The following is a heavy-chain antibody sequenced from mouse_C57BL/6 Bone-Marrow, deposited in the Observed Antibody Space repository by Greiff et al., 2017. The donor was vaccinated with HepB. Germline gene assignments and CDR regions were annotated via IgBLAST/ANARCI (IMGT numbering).Heavy chain of an antibody. Sequence: EVQLQQSGPELVKPGASVKISCKASGYTFTDYYMNWVKQSHGKSLEWIGDINPNNGGTSYNQKFKGKATLTVDKSSSTAYMELRSLTSEDSAVYYCASPYYYGSSYDYWGQGTSVTVSS. D-gene: IGHD1-1*01. CDR1: GYTFTDYY. J-gene: IGHJ4*01. V-gene: IGHV1-26*01. CDR2: INPNNGGT. CDR3: ASPYYYGSSYDY.